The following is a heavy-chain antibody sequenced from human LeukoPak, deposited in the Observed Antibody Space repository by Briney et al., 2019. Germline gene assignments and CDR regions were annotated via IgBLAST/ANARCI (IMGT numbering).Heavy chain of an antibody. Sequence: GGSLRLSCAASGFTFSSYSMNWVRQAPGKGLEWVSSISSSSSYIYYADSVKGRFTISRDNAKNSLYLQMNSLGAEDTAVYYCARVAGTNDYYWGQGTLVTVSS. J-gene: IGHJ4*02. CDR1: GFTFSSYS. CDR2: ISSSSSYI. CDR3: ARVAGTNDYY. V-gene: IGHV3-21*01. D-gene: IGHD6-19*01.